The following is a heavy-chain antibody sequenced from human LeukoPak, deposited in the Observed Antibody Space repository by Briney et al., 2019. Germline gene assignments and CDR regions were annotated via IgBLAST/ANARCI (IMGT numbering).Heavy chain of an antibody. CDR2: INPSGGST. J-gene: IGHJ6*03. CDR3: ARVKYGSGRKGYYYYFMDV. Sequence: ASVKVSCKASGYTFTSYYMHWVRQAPGQGLEWMGIINPSGGSTSYAQKFQGRVTMTRDMSTSTVYMELSSLRSEDTAVYFCARVKYGSGRKGYYYYFMDVWGKGTTVTVSS. CDR1: GYTFTSYY. D-gene: IGHD3-10*01. V-gene: IGHV1-46*01.